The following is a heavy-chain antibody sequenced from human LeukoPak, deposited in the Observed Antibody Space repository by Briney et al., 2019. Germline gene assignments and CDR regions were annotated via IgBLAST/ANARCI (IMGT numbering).Heavy chain of an antibody. CDR1: GGSISSYY. CDR3: ARGSGTAMDNWFDP. J-gene: IGHJ5*02. V-gene: IGHV4-59*08. CDR2: IYYSGST. D-gene: IGHD5-18*01. Sequence: KPSETLSLTCTVSGGSISSYYWSWIRQPPGKGLEWIGYIYYSGSTNYNPSLKSRVTISVDTSKNQFSLKLSSVTAADTAVYYCARGSGTAMDNWFDPWGQGTLVTVSS.